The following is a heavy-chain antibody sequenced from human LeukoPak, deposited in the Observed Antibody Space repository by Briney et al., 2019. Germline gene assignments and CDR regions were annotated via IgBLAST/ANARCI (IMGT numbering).Heavy chain of an antibody. J-gene: IGHJ3*02. Sequence: SQTLSLTCAISRDSVSSNSAAWNWIRQSPSRGLEWLGRTYYRSKWYNDYAVSVKSRITINPDTSKNQFSLQLNSVTPEDTAVYYCERARSRDGYNRDAFDIWGQGTMVTVSS. D-gene: IGHD5-24*01. CDR3: ERARSRDGYNRDAFDI. CDR1: RDSVSSNSAA. V-gene: IGHV6-1*01. CDR2: TYYRSKWYN.